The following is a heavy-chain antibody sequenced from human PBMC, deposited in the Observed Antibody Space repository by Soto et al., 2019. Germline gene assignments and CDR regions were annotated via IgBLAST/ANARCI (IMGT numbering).Heavy chain of an antibody. Sequence: GGSLRLSCVGSGFTFDDYAMHWVRQAPGKALEWVSGITWNSASIDYADSVKGRFTISRDNGKNSLFLQMTSLRPEDTALYYCAKDMWLAGGFLDSWGQGTLVTVSS. D-gene: IGHD6-19*01. CDR3: AKDMWLAGGFLDS. CDR1: GFTFDDYA. V-gene: IGHV3-9*01. CDR2: ITWNSASI. J-gene: IGHJ4*02.